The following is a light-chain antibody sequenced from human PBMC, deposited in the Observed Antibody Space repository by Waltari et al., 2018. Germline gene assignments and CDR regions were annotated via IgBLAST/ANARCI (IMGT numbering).Light chain of an antibody. Sequence: DIQMTQSPSTLSASVGDRVTISCRASQSVGTWFAWYQQKPGKAPKLLIYMASSLESGVPSRFSGSGSGTDFTLTISSLQPDDFATYSCQQYSSFSTFGQGTKV. CDR1: QSVGTW. CDR3: QQYSSFST. CDR2: MAS. J-gene: IGKJ2*01. V-gene: IGKV1-5*03.